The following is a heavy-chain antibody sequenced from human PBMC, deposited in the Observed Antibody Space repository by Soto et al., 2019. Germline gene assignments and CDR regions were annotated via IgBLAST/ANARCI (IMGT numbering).Heavy chain of an antibody. CDR3: ARHRDGGQLLRYFHYGMDV. D-gene: IGHD2-2*01. J-gene: IGHJ6*02. CDR1: GYIFTNYW. CDR2: IYPGDSDT. Sequence: GESLKISCKGSGYIFTNYWIGWVRQMPGKGLEWMGIIYPGDSDTRYSPSFQGQVTISADKSISTAYLQWSSLKASDTAIHYCARHRDGGQLLRYFHYGMDVWGQGNTVTVSS. V-gene: IGHV5-51*01.